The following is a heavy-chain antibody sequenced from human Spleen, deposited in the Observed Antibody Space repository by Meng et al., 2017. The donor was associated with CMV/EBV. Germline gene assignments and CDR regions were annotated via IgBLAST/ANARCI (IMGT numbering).Heavy chain of an antibody. D-gene: IGHD6-13*01. CDR1: GFTFDDYT. CDR3: AKGVGAAALYGMDV. Sequence: GESLKISCAASGFTFDDYTMHWVRQAPGKGLEWVSLISWDGGDTYYADSVKGRFTISRDNSKNSLYLQMNSLRTEDTALYYCAKGVGAAALYGMDVWGQGTTVTVS. V-gene: IGHV3-43*01. CDR2: ISWDGGDT. J-gene: IGHJ6*02.